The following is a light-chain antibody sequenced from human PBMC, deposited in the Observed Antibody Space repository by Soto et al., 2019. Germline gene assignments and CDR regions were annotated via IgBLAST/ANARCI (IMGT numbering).Light chain of an antibody. V-gene: IGKV3-20*01. CDR3: QNYDSSPRT. CDR2: GAS. Sequence: EIVLTQSPGTMSFSPGERATLSCRASQSVSSSYLAWYQQKPGQAPRLLIYGASTRATGIPDRFSGSGSGTDFTLTISRLEPEDFAVYYCQNYDSSPRTFGQVTKVEIK. J-gene: IGKJ1*01. CDR1: QSVSSSY.